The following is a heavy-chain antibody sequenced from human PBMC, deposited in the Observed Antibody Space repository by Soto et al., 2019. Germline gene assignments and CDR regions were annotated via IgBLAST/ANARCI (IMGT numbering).Heavy chain of an antibody. D-gene: IGHD3-10*01. CDR1: GFTFSSYA. J-gene: IGHJ4*02. CDR3: AGRRTRRYHSDFGRSNHVDY. V-gene: IGHV3-23*01. CDR2: ISGSGGST. Sequence: GGSLRLSCAASGFTFSSYAMSWVRQAPGKGLEWVSAISGSGGSTYYADSVKGRFTISRDNSKNTLYLQMNSLRAEDTAVYYCAGRRTRRYHSDFGRSNHVDYWGQGTLVTVSS.